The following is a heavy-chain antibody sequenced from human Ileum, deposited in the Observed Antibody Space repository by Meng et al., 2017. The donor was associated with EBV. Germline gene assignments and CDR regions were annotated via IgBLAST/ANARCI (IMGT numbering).Heavy chain of an antibody. D-gene: IGHD3-10*01. J-gene: IGHJ4*02. Sequence: LLMHDSVPVHSKSAETLSLTCTMSRSTDSHSDYYWGGSRQAPEEGLEWIGIVHYRGVAYYDPSLKGRVTISIDTSNNQFFLSLTSVTAADTAIYYCARMPRYYSDSGTDYWGQGTLVTVSS. CDR1: RSTDSHSDYY. CDR2: VHYRGVA. V-gene: IGHV4-39*07. CDR3: ARMPRYYSDSGTDY.